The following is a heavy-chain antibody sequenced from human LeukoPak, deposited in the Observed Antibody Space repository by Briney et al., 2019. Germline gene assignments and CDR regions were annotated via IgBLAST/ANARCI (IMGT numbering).Heavy chain of an antibody. J-gene: IGHJ5*02. CDR1: GYTFTGYA. CDR3: ARDYSGSYYTTWFDP. CDR2: INPNSGGT. V-gene: IGHV1-2*02. Sequence: GASVKVSCKASGYTFTGYAIHWVRQAPGQGLEWMGWINPNSGGTNYAQKFQGRVTMTRDTSISTAYMELSRLRSDDTAVYYCARDYSGSYYTTWFDPWGQGTLVTVSS. D-gene: IGHD1-26*01.